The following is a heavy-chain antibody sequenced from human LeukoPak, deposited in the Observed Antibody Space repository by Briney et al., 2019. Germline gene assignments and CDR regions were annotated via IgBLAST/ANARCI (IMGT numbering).Heavy chain of an antibody. CDR1: GFTFSRYA. V-gene: IGHV3-23*01. D-gene: IGHD3-9*01. Sequence: GGSLRLSCAASGFTFSRYAMSWVRQAPGKGLEWVSAISGSGGSTYYADSVKGRFTISRDNSKNTLYLQMNSLRAEDTAVYYCAKGRGHFHWLPQDAFDIWGQGTMVTVSS. CDR3: AKGRGHFHWLPQDAFDI. J-gene: IGHJ3*02. CDR2: ISGSGGST.